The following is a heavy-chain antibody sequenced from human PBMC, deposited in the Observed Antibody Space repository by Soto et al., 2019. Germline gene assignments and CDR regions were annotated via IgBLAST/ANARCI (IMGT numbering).Heavy chain of an antibody. CDR2: ISYSGSNK. Sequence: PGGSLRLSCAASGFTFSDYYMSWIRQAPGKGLEWVSVISYSGSNKYYADSVKGRFTISRDNSKDTLYLQMNSLRAEDTAVYYCAKDMHGDYAGYFDYWGQGTLVTVSS. CDR3: AKDMHGDYAGYFDY. CDR1: GFTFSDYY. J-gene: IGHJ4*02. D-gene: IGHD4-17*01. V-gene: IGHV3-30*18.